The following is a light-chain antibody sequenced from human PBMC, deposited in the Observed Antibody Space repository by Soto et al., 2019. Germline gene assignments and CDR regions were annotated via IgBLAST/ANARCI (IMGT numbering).Light chain of an antibody. J-gene: IGKJ1*01. Sequence: AIRVTQSPSSISASTGDRVTITCRASQEISPFLAWYQQRPGKAPNLLLYASSTLKSGVPSRFSGSGSGTDFTLTISNLQSEDSATYFCQQYYQYPRTFGQGTKAEIK. CDR1: QEISPF. V-gene: IGKV1-8*01. CDR2: ASS. CDR3: QQYYQYPRT.